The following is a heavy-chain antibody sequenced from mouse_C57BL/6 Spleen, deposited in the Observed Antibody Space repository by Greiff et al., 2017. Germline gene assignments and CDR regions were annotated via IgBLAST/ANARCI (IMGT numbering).Heavy chain of an antibody. CDR1: GFTFSDYG. V-gene: IGHV5-17*01. CDR3: ARDYSSTHFDD. J-gene: IGHJ2*01. Sequence: EVQRVESGGGLVKPGGSLKLSCAASGFTFSDYGMHWVRQAPEKGLEWVAYISSGSSTIYYADTVKGRFTISRDNAKNTLFLHMTSLRSEDTAMYYCARDYSSTHFDDGGQGTTLTVSS. CDR2: ISSGSSTI. D-gene: IGHD1-1*01.